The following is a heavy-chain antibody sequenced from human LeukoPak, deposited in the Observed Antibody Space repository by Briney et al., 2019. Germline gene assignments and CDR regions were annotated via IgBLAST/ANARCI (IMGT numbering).Heavy chain of an antibody. CDR3: ARSYSAKSGNDWPYFDS. J-gene: IGHJ4*02. D-gene: IGHD3-10*01. Sequence: KPSETLSLTCSVSGDSVSGYYWSWIRQPPGMGLQWIAYKSFDGTFDHDHDSSVRGRVSILIDTSANRFFLRLTSVTAADTAVYYCARSYSAKSGNDWPYFDSWGQGIRVTVSS. V-gene: IGHV4-59*08. CDR2: KSFDGTFDH. CDR1: GDSVSGYY.